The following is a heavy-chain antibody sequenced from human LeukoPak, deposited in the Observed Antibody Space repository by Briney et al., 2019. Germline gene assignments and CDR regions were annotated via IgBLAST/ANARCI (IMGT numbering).Heavy chain of an antibody. D-gene: IGHD3-22*01. Sequence: ASVKVSCKASGYTFTGYYMHWVRQAPGQGLEWMGWINPNSGGTNYAQKFQGRVTMTRDTSISTAYMELSRLRSDDTAVYYCARIDYYDSSGPGCDWGQGTLVTVSS. J-gene: IGHJ4*02. V-gene: IGHV1-2*02. CDR1: GYTFTGYY. CDR3: ARIDYYDSSGPGCD. CDR2: INPNSGGT.